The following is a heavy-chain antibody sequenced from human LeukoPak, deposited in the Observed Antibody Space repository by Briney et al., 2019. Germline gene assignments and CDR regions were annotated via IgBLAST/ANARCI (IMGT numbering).Heavy chain of an antibody. CDR3: ARTTYYYDSSGYAY. J-gene: IGHJ4*02. D-gene: IGHD3-22*01. CDR2: ISYDGSNK. CDR1: GFTFSSYA. V-gene: IGHV3-30-3*01. Sequence: GGSLRLSCAASGFTFSSYAMHWVRQAPGKGLEWVAVISYDGSNKYYADSVKGRFTISRDNSENTLYLQMNSLRAEDTAVYYCARTTYYYDSSGYAYWGQGTLVTVSS.